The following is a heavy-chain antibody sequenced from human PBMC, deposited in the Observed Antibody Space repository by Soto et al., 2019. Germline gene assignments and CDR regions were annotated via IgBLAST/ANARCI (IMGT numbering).Heavy chain of an antibody. Sequence: ASVKVSCKASGYTFTGYYMHWVRQAPGQGLEWMGWISPNNGNTNYAQKLQGRVTMTTDTSTSTAYMELRSLRSDDTAVYYCASIGYSGYDRLDFDYWGQGTLVTVSS. CDR2: ISPNNGNT. D-gene: IGHD5-12*01. V-gene: IGHV1-18*04. CDR1: GYTFTGYY. CDR3: ASIGYSGYDRLDFDY. J-gene: IGHJ4*02.